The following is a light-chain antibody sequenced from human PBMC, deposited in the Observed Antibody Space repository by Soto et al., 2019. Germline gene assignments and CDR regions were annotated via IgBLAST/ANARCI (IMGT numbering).Light chain of an antibody. CDR3: QQSYSSLT. V-gene: IGKV1-39*01. CDR1: QSIISY. CDR2: AAS. Sequence: DIQMTQSPSTLSASVGDRVTITCRASQSIISYLNWYQQKPGKAPKLLIYAASSLQSGVPSRFSGSGSETDFTLTISSLQSEDFATYYCQQSYSSLTFGPGTKVDVK. J-gene: IGKJ3*01.